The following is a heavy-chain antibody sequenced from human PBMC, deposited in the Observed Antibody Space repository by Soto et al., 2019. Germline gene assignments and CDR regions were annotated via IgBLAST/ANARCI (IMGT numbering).Heavy chain of an antibody. J-gene: IGHJ4*02. D-gene: IGHD2-2*01. CDR2: IWYDGSDE. CDR1: GFTFSSYG. Sequence: QVHLVESGGGVVQPGRSLRLSCAASGFTFSSYGMHWVRQAPGKGLEWVAVIWYDGSDEYYLESVKGRFTISRDNSKNTVYLQMNGLRVEDTAVYYCASRSTEGPLDYWGQGTLVTVSS. V-gene: IGHV3-33*03. CDR3: ASRSTEGPLDY.